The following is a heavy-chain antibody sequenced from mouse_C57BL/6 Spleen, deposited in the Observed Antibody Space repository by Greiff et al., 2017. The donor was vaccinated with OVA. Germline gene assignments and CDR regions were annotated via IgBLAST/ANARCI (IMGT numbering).Heavy chain of an antibody. J-gene: IGHJ4*01. Sequence: VKLQQPGAELVKPGASVKLSCKASGYTFTSYWMQWVKQRPGQGLEWIGEIDPSDSYTNYNQKFKGKATLTVDTSSSTAYMQLSSLTSEDSAVYYCARKTRDAMDYWGQGTSVTVSS. CDR3: ARKTRDAMDY. CDR2: IDPSDSYT. V-gene: IGHV1-50*01. CDR1: GYTFTSYW.